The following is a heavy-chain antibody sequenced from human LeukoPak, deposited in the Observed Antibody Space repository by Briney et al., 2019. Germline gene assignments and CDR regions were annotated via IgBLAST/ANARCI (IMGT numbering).Heavy chain of an antibody. CDR1: GFTFSSYS. Sequence: GGSLRLSCAASGFTFSSYSMNWVRQAPGKGLEWVSSISSSSSYIYYADSVKGRFTISRDNAKNSLYLQMNSLRAEDTAVYYCAGASKEMATILPDYWGQGTLVTVSS. CDR3: AGASKEMATILPDY. J-gene: IGHJ4*02. V-gene: IGHV3-21*01. D-gene: IGHD5-24*01. CDR2: ISSSSSYI.